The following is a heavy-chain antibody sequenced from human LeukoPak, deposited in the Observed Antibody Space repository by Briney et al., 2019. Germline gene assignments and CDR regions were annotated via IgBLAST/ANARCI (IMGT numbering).Heavy chain of an antibody. Sequence: GGSLGLSCAASGFTFSDYYMSWIRQAPGKGLEWVSYISSSGSTIYYADSVKGRFTISRDNAKNSLYLQMNSLRAEDTAVYYCARDYCSSTSCLNWFDPWGQGTLVTVSS. CDR3: ARDYCSSTSCLNWFDP. D-gene: IGHD2-2*01. CDR2: ISSSGSTI. J-gene: IGHJ5*02. CDR1: GFTFSDYY. V-gene: IGHV3-11*01.